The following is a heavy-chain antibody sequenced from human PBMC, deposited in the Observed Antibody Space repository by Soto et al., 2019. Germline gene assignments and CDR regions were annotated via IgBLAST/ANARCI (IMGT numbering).Heavy chain of an antibody. CDR3: ARNLKPDYDYIWGSYRHNWFDP. CDR1: GGSISSGGYY. V-gene: IGHV4-31*03. J-gene: IGHJ5*02. Sequence: SETLSLTCTVSGGSISSGGYYWSWIRQHPGKGLEWIGYIYYSGSTYYNPSLKSRVTISVDTSKNQFSLKLSSVTAADTAVYYCARNLKPDYDYIWGSYRHNWFDPWGQGTLVTVSS. CDR2: IYYSGST. D-gene: IGHD3-16*02.